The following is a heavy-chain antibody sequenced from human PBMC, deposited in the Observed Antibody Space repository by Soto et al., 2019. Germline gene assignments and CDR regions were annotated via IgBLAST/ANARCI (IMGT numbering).Heavy chain of an antibody. CDR1: GYSFTSYW. D-gene: IGHD3-22*01. CDR2: IYPGDSDT. CDR3: ASVTYYYDSSGPGAFDI. V-gene: IGHV5-51*01. Sequence: GESLKIYCKGSGYSFTSYWIGWVRQMPGKGLEWMGIIYPGDSDTRYSPSFQGQVTISADKSISTAYLQWSSLKASDTAMYYCASVTYYYDSSGPGAFDIWGQGTMVTVSS. J-gene: IGHJ3*02.